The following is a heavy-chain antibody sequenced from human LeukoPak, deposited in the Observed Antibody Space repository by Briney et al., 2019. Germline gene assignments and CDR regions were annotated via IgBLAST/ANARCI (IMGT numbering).Heavy chain of an antibody. Sequence: ASVKVSCKASGYTFTSYYIHWIRQAPGQGLEWVGWINPNSGDTDYAQKFQGRVTVTRDTSISTAYMELSSLRSEDTAVYYCATKVLRSGYTYGFGNYWGQGTLVTVSS. CDR3: ATKVLRSGYTYGFGNY. CDR1: GYTFTSYY. CDR2: INPNSGDT. D-gene: IGHD5-18*01. V-gene: IGHV1-2*02. J-gene: IGHJ4*02.